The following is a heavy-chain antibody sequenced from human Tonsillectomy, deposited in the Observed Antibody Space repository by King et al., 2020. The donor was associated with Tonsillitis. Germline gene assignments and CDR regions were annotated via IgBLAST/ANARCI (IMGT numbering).Heavy chain of an antibody. J-gene: IGHJ2*01. V-gene: IGHV4-59*01. Sequence: GGLGVSWSGAGGAISRYYWGWIRQPPGKGLGWIGYIYYSGSSNYNPSLRSGVTISVDTSKHQFALKLSAVTAADTAVYFCARDKSNYGGNYWYFDLWGRGTLVTVSS. CDR2: IYYSGSS. D-gene: IGHD4-23*01. CDR1: GGAISRYY. CDR3: ARDKSNYGGNYWYFDL.